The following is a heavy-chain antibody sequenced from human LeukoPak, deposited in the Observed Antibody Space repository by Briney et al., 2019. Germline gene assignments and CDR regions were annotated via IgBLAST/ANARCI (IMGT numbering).Heavy chain of an antibody. V-gene: IGHV3-33*01. D-gene: IGHD3-9*01. J-gene: IGHJ4*02. Sequence: GRSLRLSCAASGFTFSSYGMHWVRQAPGKGLEWVAVIWYDGSNKYYADSVKGRFTISRDNSKNTLYLQMNSLRAEDTAVYYCARDTNRYFDWSQLWILDYWGQGTLVTVSS. CDR2: IWYDGSNK. CDR1: GFTFSSYG. CDR3: ARDTNRYFDWSQLWILDY.